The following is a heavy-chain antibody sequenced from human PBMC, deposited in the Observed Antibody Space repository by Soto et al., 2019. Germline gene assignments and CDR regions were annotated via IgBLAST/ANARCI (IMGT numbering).Heavy chain of an antibody. CDR2: INDGGSA. Sequence: SETLSLTCAVYGGSFSGYSWTWIRQSPGKGLEWIGQINDGGSANYNPSLKSRITISVGTSNNEFFLDLSSVTAEDTAVYYCARPTYYYDSSGPPAYWGQGTLVTVS. J-gene: IGHJ4*02. CDR3: ARPTYYYDSSGPPAY. V-gene: IGHV4-34*01. D-gene: IGHD3-22*01. CDR1: GGSFSGYS.